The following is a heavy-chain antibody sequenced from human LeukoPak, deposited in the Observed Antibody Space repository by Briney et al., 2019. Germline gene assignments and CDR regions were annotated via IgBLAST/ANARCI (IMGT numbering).Heavy chain of an antibody. CDR1: GGSISSYY. CDR3: ARGLRYSGYDRLGY. CDR2: INHSGST. V-gene: IGHV4-34*01. Sequence: PSETLSLTCTVSGGSISSYYWSWIRQPPGKGLEWIGEINHSGSTNYNPSLKSRVTISVDTSKNQFSLKLSSVTAADTAVYYCARGLRYSGYDRLGYWGQGTLVTVSS. J-gene: IGHJ4*02. D-gene: IGHD5-12*01.